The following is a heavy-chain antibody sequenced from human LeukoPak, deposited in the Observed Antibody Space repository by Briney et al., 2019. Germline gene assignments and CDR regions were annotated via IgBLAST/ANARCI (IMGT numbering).Heavy chain of an antibody. CDR3: ARGLAAAASFYYYGMDV. CDR2: IWCDGSNK. Sequence: PGGSLRLSCAASGFTFSSYGMHWVRQAPGKGLEWVAVIWCDGSNKYYADSVKGRFTISRDNSKNTLYLQINSLRAEDTAVYYCARGLAAAASFYYYGMDVWGQGTTVTVSS. V-gene: IGHV3-33*01. J-gene: IGHJ6*02. CDR1: GFTFSSYG. D-gene: IGHD6-13*01.